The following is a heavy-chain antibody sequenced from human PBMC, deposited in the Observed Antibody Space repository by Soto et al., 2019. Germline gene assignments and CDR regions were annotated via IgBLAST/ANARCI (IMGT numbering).Heavy chain of an antibody. CDR1: GFTFSNYA. Sequence: QVQLVESGGGVVQPGRSLRLSCAASGFTFSNYAMHWVRQAPGKGLEWVAIITSDGSDKYYADYVTGRFTISRDDSKNTLYLQMNSLTPEDTAVYYCSKDNPAVHYWGQGALVTVSS. J-gene: IGHJ4*02. CDR2: ITSDGSDK. CDR3: SKDNPAVHY. V-gene: IGHV3-30*18.